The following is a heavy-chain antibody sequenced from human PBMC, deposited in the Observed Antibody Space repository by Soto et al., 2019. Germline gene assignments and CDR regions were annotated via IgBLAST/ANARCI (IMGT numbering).Heavy chain of an antibody. CDR1: GCAISGYY. V-gene: IGHV4-4*07. CDR3: ARGQRFSDSFDP. CDR2: IYSSGGT. J-gene: IGHJ5*02. D-gene: IGHD3-3*01. Sequence: SEPLCHTWSFSGCAISGYYWTWIRQSAGKGLEWIGRIYSSGGTKYNPSLQSRVTMSLDTSKNQFSLRLTSVTAADTAVYYCARGQRFSDSFDPWGQGTLVTVS.